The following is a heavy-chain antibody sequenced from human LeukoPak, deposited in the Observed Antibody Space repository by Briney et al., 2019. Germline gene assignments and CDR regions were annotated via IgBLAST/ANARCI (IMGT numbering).Heavy chain of an antibody. CDR3: AKQKGIAARWYFDL. CDR1: GFNFCSYW. CDR2: LSGSGGST. J-gene: IGHJ2*01. D-gene: IGHD6-6*01. V-gene: IGHV3-23*01. Sequence: GGALRLSFAAPGFNFCSYWMNRVRPAPGEGVGGVSGLSGSGGSTYYADSVKRRFTISRDNSKNTLYLQMNSLRAEDTAVYYCAKQKGIAARWYFDLWGRGTLVTVSS.